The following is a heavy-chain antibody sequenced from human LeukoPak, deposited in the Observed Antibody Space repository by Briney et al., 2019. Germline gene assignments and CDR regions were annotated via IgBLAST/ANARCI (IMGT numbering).Heavy chain of an antibody. CDR2: IYYSGST. CDR1: GGSISSSSYY. CDR3: ARHVGIAVAWYYFDY. D-gene: IGHD6-19*01. J-gene: IGHJ4*02. Sequence: SETLSLTCTVSGGSISSSSYYWGWIRQPPGKGLEWIGSIYYSGSTYYNPSLKSRVTISVDTSKNQFSLKLSSVTAADTAVYYCARHVGIAVAWYYFDYWGQGTLVTVSS. V-gene: IGHV4-39*01.